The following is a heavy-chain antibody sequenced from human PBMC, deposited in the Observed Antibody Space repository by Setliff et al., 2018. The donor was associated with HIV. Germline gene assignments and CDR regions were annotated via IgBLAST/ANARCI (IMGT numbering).Heavy chain of an antibody. CDR1: GGSISSGSYY. Sequence: SETLSLTCTVSGGSISSGSYYWSWIRQPAGKGLEWIGHIYTSGSTNYNPSLKSRVTISVDTSKNQFSLKLSSVTAADTAVYYCARVETTVRGATYGMDVWGQGTTVTV. CDR3: ARVETTVRGATYGMDV. V-gene: IGHV4-61*09. CDR2: IYTSGST. D-gene: IGHD3-10*01. J-gene: IGHJ6*02.